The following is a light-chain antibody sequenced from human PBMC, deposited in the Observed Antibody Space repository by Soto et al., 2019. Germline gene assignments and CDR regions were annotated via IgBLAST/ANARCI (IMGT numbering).Light chain of an antibody. CDR1: QSINSY. CDR3: QQSYSNMYT. CDR2: AAS. V-gene: IGKV1-39*01. Sequence: DIQMTQSPSSLSASVGDRVTITCRANQSINSYLNWYQQKPGKSPKLLIYAASSLQSGVPSRFSGSGSGTDFTRTISSLQPEDFAKYYCQQSYSNMYTFGQVTKLEIK. J-gene: IGKJ2*01.